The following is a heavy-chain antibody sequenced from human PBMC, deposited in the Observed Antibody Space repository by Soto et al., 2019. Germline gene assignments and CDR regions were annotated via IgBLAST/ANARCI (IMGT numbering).Heavy chain of an antibody. CDR2: IYYSGST. CDR3: TRVGGYYGDYPNFDY. Sequence: TLSLTCSVSGSSIRNYYWSWIRQPPGKGLEWIGNIYYSGSTNYNPSLKGRVFISVDSSRRQLSLRLNSLTAADTAVYYCTRVGGYYGDYPNFDYWGQGALVTVSS. D-gene: IGHD4-17*01. CDR1: GSSIRNYY. J-gene: IGHJ4*02. V-gene: IGHV4-59*01.